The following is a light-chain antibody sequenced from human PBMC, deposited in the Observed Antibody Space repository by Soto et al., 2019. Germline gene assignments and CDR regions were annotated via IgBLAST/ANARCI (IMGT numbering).Light chain of an antibody. CDR2: EVT. Sequence: QSVLTQPPSASGSPGQSVIISCTGTSSDSGGDNYVSWYQKHPGKAPKLIIYEVTERPSGVPDRFSGSKSDNTASLTVSRLQAEDEADYYCCSYAGNNILFGGGTKLTVL. J-gene: IGLJ3*02. CDR1: SSDSGGDNY. V-gene: IGLV2-8*01. CDR3: CSYAGNNIL.